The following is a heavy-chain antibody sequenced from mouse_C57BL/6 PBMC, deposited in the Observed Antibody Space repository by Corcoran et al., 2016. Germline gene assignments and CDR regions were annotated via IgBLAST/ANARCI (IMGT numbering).Heavy chain of an antibody. Sequence: DVQLQESGPGLVKPSQSLSLTCSVTGYSITSGYYWNWIRQFPGNKLEWMGYISYDGSNNYNPSLKNRISITRDTSKNQFCLKLNSVTTEDTATYYVARREGYPYSVDYLGQGTSVTVSS. D-gene: IGHD2-2*01. CDR1: GYSITSGYY. CDR2: ISYDGSN. V-gene: IGHV3-6*01. CDR3: ARREGYPYSVDY. J-gene: IGHJ4*01.